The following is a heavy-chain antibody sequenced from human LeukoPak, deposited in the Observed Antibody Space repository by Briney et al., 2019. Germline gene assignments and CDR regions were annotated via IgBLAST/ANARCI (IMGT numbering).Heavy chain of an antibody. CDR3: ARDDLVLEENGFDI. J-gene: IGHJ3*02. CDR2: IGYDGRNK. Sequence: GESLRLSCAASGFTFSNGIHWVRQAPGKGLEWMAVIGYDGRNKFYADSVTGRFTISRDNSKNTRYLQMNSMRAEVTAGYYWARDDLVLEENGFDIWGQGTMVTVSS. D-gene: IGHD2-21*01. V-gene: IGHV3-33*01. CDR1: GFTFSNG.